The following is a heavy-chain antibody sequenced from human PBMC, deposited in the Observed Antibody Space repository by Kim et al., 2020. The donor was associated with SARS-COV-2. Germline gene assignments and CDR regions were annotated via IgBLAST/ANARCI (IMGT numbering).Heavy chain of an antibody. CDR1: GGSFSGYY. D-gene: IGHD2-15*01. J-gene: IGHJ6*02. CDR2: INHSGST. Sequence: SETLSLTCAVYGGSFSGYYWSWIRQPPGKGLEWIGEINHSGSTNYNPSLKSRVTISVDTSKNQFSLKLSSVTAADTAVYYCARMIVVVVAATPPGGGGSGEGGYYYYGMDVWGQGTTVTVSS. CDR3: ARMIVVVVAATPPGGGGSGEGGYYYYGMDV. V-gene: IGHV4-34*01.